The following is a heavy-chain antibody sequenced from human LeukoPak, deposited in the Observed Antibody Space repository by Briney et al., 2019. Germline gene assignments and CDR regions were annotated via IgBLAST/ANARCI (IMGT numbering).Heavy chain of an antibody. V-gene: IGHV4-59*01. Sequence: PSETLSLTCTVSGGSICSYYWSWIRQPPGKGLEWIGYMYYSGSTNYNPSLKSRVTISVDTSKNQFSLKLTSVTAADTAVYYCARGDNYGLTYFFDYWGQGTLVTVSS. D-gene: IGHD5-24*01. CDR1: GGSICSYY. J-gene: IGHJ4*02. CDR2: MYYSGST. CDR3: ARGDNYGLTYFFDY.